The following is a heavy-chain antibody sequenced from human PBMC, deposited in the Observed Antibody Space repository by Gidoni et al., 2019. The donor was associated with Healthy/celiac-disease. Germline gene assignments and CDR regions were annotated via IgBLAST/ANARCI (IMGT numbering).Heavy chain of an antibody. V-gene: IGHV3-33*01. CDR3: ARDGRAAAGTSYYYYGMDV. CDR1: GFTFSSYG. D-gene: IGHD6-13*01. Sequence: QVQLVESGGGVVQPGRSLRLSCAASGFTFSSYGMHWVRQAPGKALEWVAVIWYDGSNKYYADSVKGRFTISRDNSKNTLYLQMNSLRAEDTAVYYCARDGRAAAGTSYYYYGMDVWGQGTTVTVSS. J-gene: IGHJ6*02. CDR2: IWYDGSNK.